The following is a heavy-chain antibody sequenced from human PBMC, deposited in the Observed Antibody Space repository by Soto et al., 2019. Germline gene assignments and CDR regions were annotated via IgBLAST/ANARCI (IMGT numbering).Heavy chain of an antibody. CDR2: ISYDGSNK. D-gene: IGHD2-15*01. V-gene: IGHV3-30*18. Sequence: GGTLRLSCAASGFTFSSYGLHWVRQAQGKELEGGTVISYDGSNKYYADSVKGRFTISRDNSKNTLYLQMNSLRAEDTAVYYCAKDGWRAVVAVYYYYYGMDVWGQGTTVTVSS. CDR1: GFTFSSYG. J-gene: IGHJ6*02. CDR3: AKDGWRAVVAVYYYYYGMDV.